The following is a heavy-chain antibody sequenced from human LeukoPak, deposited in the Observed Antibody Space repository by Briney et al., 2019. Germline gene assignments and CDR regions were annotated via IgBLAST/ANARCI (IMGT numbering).Heavy chain of an antibody. D-gene: IGHD4-11*01. J-gene: IGHJ4*02. V-gene: IGHV3-48*03. CDR3: AGDPYSGLFDY. CDR1: GFTFRSYE. Sequence: GGSLRLSCAASGFTFRSYEMNWVRQAPGKGLEWVSYISSSGSTIYYADSVKGRFTISRDNAKNSLYLQMNSLRAEDTAVYYCAGDPYSGLFDYWGQGTLVTVSS. CDR2: ISSSGSTI.